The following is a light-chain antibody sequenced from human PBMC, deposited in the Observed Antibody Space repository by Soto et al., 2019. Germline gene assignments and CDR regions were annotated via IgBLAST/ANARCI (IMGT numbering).Light chain of an antibody. CDR2: EVS. CDR1: SSDVGGYNY. J-gene: IGLJ1*01. CDR3: SSYAGCNNLGFI. Sequence: QSALTQPPSASGSPGQSVTISCTGTSSDVGGYNYVSWYQQHPGKAPKLMIYEVSKRPSGVPDRFSGSKSGNTASLTVSGLQAEDESDYYCSSYAGCNNLGFIFGTGTMVTVL. V-gene: IGLV2-8*01.